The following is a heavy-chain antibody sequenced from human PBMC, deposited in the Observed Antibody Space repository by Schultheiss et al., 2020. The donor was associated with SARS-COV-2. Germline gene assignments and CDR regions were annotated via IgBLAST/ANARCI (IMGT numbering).Heavy chain of an antibody. CDR2: INSDGSST. D-gene: IGHD3-10*01. CDR1: GFTFSDYY. V-gene: IGHV3-74*01. CDR3: ARDQGTMVRGVINYYYYYGMDV. J-gene: IGHJ6*02. Sequence: GESLKISCAASGFTFSDYYMSWIRQAPGKGLVWVSRINSDGSSTSYADSVKGRFTISRDNSKNSLYLQMNSLRAEDTAVYYCARDQGTMVRGVINYYYYYGMDVWGQGTTVTVSS.